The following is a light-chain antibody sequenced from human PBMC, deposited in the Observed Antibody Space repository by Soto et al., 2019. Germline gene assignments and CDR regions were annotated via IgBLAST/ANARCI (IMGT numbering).Light chain of an antibody. J-gene: IGKJ1*01. CDR2: AAS. V-gene: IGKV1-5*01. CDR1: QSISSW. Sequence: DIQMTQSPSTLSASVGDTVTITCRASQSISSWLAWYQQKPGKAPNLLIYAASTLQSGVPSRFSGSGSGTEFTLTISSLRPEDFATYYCHQLNSYPQTFGQGTKVDI. CDR3: HQLNSYPQT.